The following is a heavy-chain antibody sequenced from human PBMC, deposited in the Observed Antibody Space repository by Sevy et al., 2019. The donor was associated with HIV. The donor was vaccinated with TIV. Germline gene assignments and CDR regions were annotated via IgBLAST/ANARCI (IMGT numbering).Heavy chain of an antibody. CDR2: IKKDGSQK. CDR1: GLTFSNYC. CDR3: FGGTN. D-gene: IGHD3-16*01. Sequence: GGSLRLSCTDSGLTFSNYCMHWVRQAPGKGLEWVASIKKDGSQKDYVDSVKGRFIISRDNAKSSVYLQMNSLRDEDAAVYYCFGGTNWGQGTLVTVSS. V-gene: IGHV3-7*03. J-gene: IGHJ4*02.